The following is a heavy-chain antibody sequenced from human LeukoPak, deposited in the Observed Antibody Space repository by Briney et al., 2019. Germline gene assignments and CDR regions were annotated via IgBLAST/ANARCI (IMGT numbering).Heavy chain of an antibody. CDR1: EFSFSKYA. CDR3: ARTAMAPYFDY. CDR2: ISSNGGNT. D-gene: IGHD5-18*01. J-gene: IGHJ4*02. Sequence: PGGSLRLSCAASEFSFSKYAMEWVRQAPGKGLEYVSGISSNGGNTYYANSVKGRFTISRGNSKNTLYLQMGSLRTEDMAVYYCARTAMAPYFDYWGQGTLVTVSS. V-gene: IGHV3-64*01.